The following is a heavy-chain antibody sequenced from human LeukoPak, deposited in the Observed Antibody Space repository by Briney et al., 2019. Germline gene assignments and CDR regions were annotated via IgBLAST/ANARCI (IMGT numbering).Heavy chain of an antibody. CDR2: ISSSGSTI. D-gene: IGHD2-15*01. CDR3: AREVVAAIQNWFDP. CDR1: GFTFSSYE. J-gene: IGHJ5*02. V-gene: IGHV3-48*03. Sequence: PGGSLRLSCAASGFTFSSYEMNWVRQAPGKGLEWVSYISSSGSTIYYADSVKGRFTISRHNAKNSLYLQMNSLRAEDTAVYYCAREVVAAIQNWFDPWGQGTLVTVSS.